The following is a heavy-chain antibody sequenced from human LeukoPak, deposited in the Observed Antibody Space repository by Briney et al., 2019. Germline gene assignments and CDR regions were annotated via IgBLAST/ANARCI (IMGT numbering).Heavy chain of an antibody. Sequence: GASVKVSCKASGYTFTGYYMHWVRQAPGQGLEWMGWINPNSGGTNYAQKFQGRVTMTRDTSISTAHMELSRLRSDDTAVYYCAREVGVATIGDYWGQGTLVTVSS. D-gene: IGHD5-12*01. J-gene: IGHJ4*02. CDR3: AREVGVATIGDY. CDR2: INPNSGGT. V-gene: IGHV1-2*02. CDR1: GYTFTGYY.